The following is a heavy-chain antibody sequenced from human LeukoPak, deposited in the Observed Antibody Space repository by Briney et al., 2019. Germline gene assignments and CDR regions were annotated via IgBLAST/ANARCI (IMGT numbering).Heavy chain of an antibody. CDR3: ARERDGSGTQRGLDY. J-gene: IGHJ4*02. Sequence: PGGSLRLSCAASGFTFSTYSMNWVRQAPGKGLEWVSYITSSSSTIYYTDSVKGRFTISRDNAKNSLYLQMNSLRAEDTAVYYCARERDGSGTQRGLDYWGQGTLVTVSS. V-gene: IGHV3-48*01. D-gene: IGHD3-10*01. CDR1: GFTFSTYS. CDR2: ITSSSSTI.